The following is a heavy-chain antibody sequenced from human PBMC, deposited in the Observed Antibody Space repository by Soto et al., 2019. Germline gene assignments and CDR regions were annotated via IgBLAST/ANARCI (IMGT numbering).Heavy chain of an antibody. D-gene: IGHD1-1*01. CDR3: ARDKRVRAPGWFDP. Sequence: GGSLRLSCAASGFIFSSYAMHWVRQAPGKGLEWVAVISYDGSNKYYADSVKGRFTISRDNSKNTLYLQMNSLRAEDTAVYYCARDKRVRAPGWFDPWGQGTLVTVSS. J-gene: IGHJ5*02. CDR2: ISYDGSNK. CDR1: GFIFSSYA. V-gene: IGHV3-30-3*01.